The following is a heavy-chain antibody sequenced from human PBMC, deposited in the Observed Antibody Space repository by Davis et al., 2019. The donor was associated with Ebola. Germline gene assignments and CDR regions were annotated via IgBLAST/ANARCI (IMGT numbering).Heavy chain of an antibody. CDR1: GGSISSHY. J-gene: IGHJ2*01. CDR3: ARAMITFGGVIVIGYFDL. V-gene: IGHV4-30-4*08. Sequence: PSETLSLTCTVSGGSISSHYWSWIRQPPGKGLEWIGYIYYSGSTYYNPSLKSRVTISVDTSKNQFSLKLSSVTAADTAVYYCARAMITFGGVIVIGYFDLWGRGTLVTVSS. D-gene: IGHD3-16*02. CDR2: IYYSGST.